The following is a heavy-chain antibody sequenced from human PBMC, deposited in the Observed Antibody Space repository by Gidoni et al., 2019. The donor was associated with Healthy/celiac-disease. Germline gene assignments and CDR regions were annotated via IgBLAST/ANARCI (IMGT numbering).Heavy chain of an antibody. CDR1: GYTFTSYD. D-gene: IGHD6-13*01. Sequence: QVQLVQSGAEVKKPGASVKVSCKASGYTFTSYDINWVRQATGQGLEWMGCMNPNSGNTGYAQKFQGRVTMTRNTSISTAYMELSSLRSEDTAVYYCARGPLIAAAGPPIYYYYGMDVWGQGTTVTVSS. J-gene: IGHJ6*02. CDR3: ARGPLIAAAGPPIYYYYGMDV. CDR2: MNPNSGNT. V-gene: IGHV1-8*01.